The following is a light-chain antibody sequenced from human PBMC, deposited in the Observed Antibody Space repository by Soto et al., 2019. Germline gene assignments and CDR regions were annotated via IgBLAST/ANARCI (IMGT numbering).Light chain of an antibody. CDR3: QKYVDAPKT. CDR2: GAS. V-gene: IGKV1-27*01. CDR1: QGISNY. Sequence: DIQMTQSPSSLPASVGDRITITCRASQGISNYLAWYQQKPGKVPKLLIYGASTLQSGVPSRFIGSGSGTDFTLTITSLQPEDAATYYCQKYVDAPKTFGQGTKLEIK. J-gene: IGKJ2*01.